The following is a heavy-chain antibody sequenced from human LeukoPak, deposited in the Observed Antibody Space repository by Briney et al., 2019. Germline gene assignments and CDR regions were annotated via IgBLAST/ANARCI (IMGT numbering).Heavy chain of an antibody. D-gene: IGHD3-10*01. CDR3: AKDLHYYLAMDV. V-gene: IGHV3-23*01. J-gene: IGHJ6*02. CDR2: ISGSGGST. Sequence: PGGSLRLSCAASGFTFSSYAMSWLRQAPGKGLEWVSAISGSGGSTYYADSVKGRFAISRDNSQSTVFLQMNSLRAEDTALYYCAKDLHYYLAMDVGGQGTAVTVSS. CDR1: GFTFSSYA.